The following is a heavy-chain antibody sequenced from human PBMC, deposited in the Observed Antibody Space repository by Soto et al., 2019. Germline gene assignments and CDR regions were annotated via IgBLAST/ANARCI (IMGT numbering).Heavy chain of an antibody. CDR3: ARGIFGSGTANDY. Sequence: EVQLVESGGGLVQPGGSLRLSCAASGFTFSGRWMHWVRQAPGKGLVWVSRINGDGSGTSYADFVKGRFTISRDDAKNTLFLQMNGLRAEDTAVYYCARGIFGSGTANDYWGKGTLVTVSS. D-gene: IGHD3-10*01. V-gene: IGHV3-74*01. J-gene: IGHJ4*02. CDR1: GFTFSGRW. CDR2: INGDGSGT.